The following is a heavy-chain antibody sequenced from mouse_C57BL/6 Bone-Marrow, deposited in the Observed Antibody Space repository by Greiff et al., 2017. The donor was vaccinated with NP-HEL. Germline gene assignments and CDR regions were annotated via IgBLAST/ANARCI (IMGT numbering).Heavy chain of an antibody. CDR2: IYPGSGNT. Sequence: QVQLQQSGAELARPGASVKLSCKASGYTFTDYYINWVKQRTGQGLEWIGEIYPGSGNTYYNEKFKGKATLTADKSSSTAYMQLSSLTSEDAAVYFCARRLRGYAMDYWGQGTSVTVSA. V-gene: IGHV1-77*01. CDR3: ARRLRGYAMDY. D-gene: IGHD3-2*02. CDR1: GYTFTDYY. J-gene: IGHJ4*01.